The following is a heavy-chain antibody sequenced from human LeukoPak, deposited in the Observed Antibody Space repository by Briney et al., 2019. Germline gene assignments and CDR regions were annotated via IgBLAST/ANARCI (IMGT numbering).Heavy chain of an antibody. V-gene: IGHV3-7*01. CDR3: ARIPPQRSILTGYYFDY. CDR1: GFTFSSYA. CDR2: IKQDGSEK. J-gene: IGHJ4*02. Sequence: GGSLRLSCAASGFTFSSYAMSWVRQAPGKGLEWVANIKQDGSEKYYVDSVKGRFTISRDNAKNSLYLQMNSLRAEDTAVYYCARIPPQRSILTGYYFDYWGQGTLVTVSS. D-gene: IGHD3-9*01.